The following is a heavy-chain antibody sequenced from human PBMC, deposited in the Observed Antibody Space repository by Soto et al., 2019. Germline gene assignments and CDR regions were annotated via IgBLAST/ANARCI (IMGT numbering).Heavy chain of an antibody. CDR1: GVSFSDSA. CDR2: IRSKAYTYAT. V-gene: IGHV3-73*01. D-gene: IGHD1-26*01. Sequence: GGSPRLSCAASGVSFSDSAMSWVRQASEKWLEWVGRIRSKAYTYATAYAASVKGRFTISRDDAKNTAYLQMNSLKTEDTAVYYCTRLNLAGATVHWGQGT. J-gene: IGHJ4*02. CDR3: TRLNLAGATVH.